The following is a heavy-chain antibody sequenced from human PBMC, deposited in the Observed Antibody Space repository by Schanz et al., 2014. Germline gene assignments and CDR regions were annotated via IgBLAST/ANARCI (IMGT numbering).Heavy chain of an antibody. D-gene: IGHD2-15*01. CDR1: GYTFTSYG. J-gene: IGHJ5*02. CDR3: ARGRGCTGGSCYSWFDL. Sequence: QVHLVQSGAEVKKPGASVKVSCKASGYTFTSYGISWVRQAPGQGLEWMGWISPYNGNTNYAQKLQGRVTMTTDTSTSTAYMELRSLRSEDTAVYYCARGRGCTGGSCYSWFDLWGQGTLVTVAS. CDR2: ISPYNGNT. V-gene: IGHV1-18*01.